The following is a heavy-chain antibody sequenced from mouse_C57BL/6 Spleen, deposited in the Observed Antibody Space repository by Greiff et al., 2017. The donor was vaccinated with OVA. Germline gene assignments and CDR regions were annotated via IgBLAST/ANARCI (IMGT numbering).Heavy chain of an antibody. D-gene: IGHD1-1*01. CDR1: GFTFSDYG. CDR2: ISSGSSTI. Sequence: EVMLVESGGGLVKPGGSLKLSCAASGFTFSDYGMHWVRQAPEKGLEWVAYISSGSSTIYYADTVKGRFTLSRDNAKNPLFLQMTSLRSEDTAMYYCARRGYGSSQRIYFDYWGQGTTLTVSS. V-gene: IGHV5-17*01. CDR3: ARRGYGSSQRIYFDY. J-gene: IGHJ2*01.